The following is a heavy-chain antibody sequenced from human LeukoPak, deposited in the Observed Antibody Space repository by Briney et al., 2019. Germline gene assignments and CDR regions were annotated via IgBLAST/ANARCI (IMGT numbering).Heavy chain of an antibody. CDR2: MNPDSDNT. J-gene: IGHJ4*02. Sequence: ASVKVSCKASGYTFTSYDINWVRQATGQGLEWMGWMNPDSDNTGYAQKFQGRVTITRDTSISTAYMELSSLRSEDTAVYYCARAELANSSGWYVLGVYYFDHWGQGTLVTVSS. CDR1: GYTFTSYD. D-gene: IGHD6-13*01. CDR3: ARAELANSSGWYVLGVYYFDH. V-gene: IGHV1-8*01.